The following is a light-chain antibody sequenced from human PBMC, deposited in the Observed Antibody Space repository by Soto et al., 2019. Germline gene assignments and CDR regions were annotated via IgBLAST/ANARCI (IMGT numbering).Light chain of an antibody. Sequence: QSVLTQPASVSGSPGQAITISCTGASSDVGGYDFVSWFQQHPGKAPKLLIYEVSNRPSGVSNRFSGSKSGNTASLTISGLQAEDESDYFCSSYTSGSDFYIFGTGTKVTVL. V-gene: IGLV2-14*01. CDR2: EVS. J-gene: IGLJ1*01. CDR1: SSDVGGYDF. CDR3: SSYTSGSDFYI.